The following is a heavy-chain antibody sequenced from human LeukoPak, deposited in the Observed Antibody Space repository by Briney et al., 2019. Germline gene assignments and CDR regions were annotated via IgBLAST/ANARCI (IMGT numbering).Heavy chain of an antibody. CDR3: AEDSSGNSGNIDS. V-gene: IGHV3-30*18. Sequence: PGGSLRLSCVASGFAFSSYAMHWVRQAPGKGLEWVSSISSGGTNRFYAGSVKGRFTISREDSKNTVYLQMNSLRTEDRAVYYCAEDSSGNSGNIDSWGQGTLVTVSS. CDR2: ISSGGTNR. D-gene: IGHD5-12*01. CDR1: GFAFSSYA. J-gene: IGHJ4*02.